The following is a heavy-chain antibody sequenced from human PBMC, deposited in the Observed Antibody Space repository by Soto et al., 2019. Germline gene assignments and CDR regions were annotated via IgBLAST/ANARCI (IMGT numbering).Heavy chain of an antibody. Sequence: EVELLESGGGLVQPGGSLRLSCAASGFTFSTYAMSWVRQAPGKGLEWVSVISSSGATTYYADSVKGRFTISRDNSQSTPYLQMNSLRAEDTAVYYCAIYCDLVPAAMGYYDYYGMDVWGQGTTVTVSS. CDR3: AIYCDLVPAAMGYYDYYGMDV. CDR1: GFTFSTYA. D-gene: IGHD2-2*01. V-gene: IGHV3-23*01. J-gene: IGHJ6*02. CDR2: ISSSGATT.